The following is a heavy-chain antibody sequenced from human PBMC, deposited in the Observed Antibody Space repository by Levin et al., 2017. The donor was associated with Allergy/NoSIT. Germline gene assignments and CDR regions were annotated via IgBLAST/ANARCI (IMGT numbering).Heavy chain of an antibody. CDR1: GFSFSDYA. D-gene: IGHD1-26*01. CDR3: ARDPLVGATSFGWFDY. CDR2: ISSDGSNK. Sequence: GESLKISCAASGFSFSDYAMHWVRQAPGKGLEWVAVISSDGSNKYYADSVKGRFTISRDNSKNTLYLQRNSLRAEDTAVYYCARDPLVGATSFGWFDYWGQGTLVTVSS. V-gene: IGHV3-30-3*01. J-gene: IGHJ4*02.